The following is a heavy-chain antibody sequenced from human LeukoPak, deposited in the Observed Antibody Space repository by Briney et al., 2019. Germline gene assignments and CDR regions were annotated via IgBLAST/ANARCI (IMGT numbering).Heavy chain of an antibody. Sequence: GGSLRLSCGASEFTFSSYSMNWVRQAPGKGLEWVSYISSSGNIYYADSVKGRFTISGDNARSSLSPQMDSLRAEDTAIYYCARESSSGSYLENWGQGTLDTVSS. V-gene: IGHV3-21*05. CDR2: ISSSGNI. D-gene: IGHD3-10*01. J-gene: IGHJ4*02. CDR3: ARESSSGSYLEN. CDR1: EFTFSSYS.